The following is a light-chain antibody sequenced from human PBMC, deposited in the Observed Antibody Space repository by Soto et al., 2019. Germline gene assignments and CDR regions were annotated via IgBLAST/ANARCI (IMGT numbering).Light chain of an antibody. J-gene: IGLJ1*01. V-gene: IGLV2-14*02. CDR2: EVN. Sequence: QSVLAQPASVSGSPGQSITISCTGTSGFVGSFSLVSWYQQHPGKAPKVMIYEVNKRPSGVPDRFSGSKSGNTASLTVSGLQAEDEADYYCSSYAGSSNVFGTGTKLTVL. CDR1: SGFVGSFSL. CDR3: SSYAGSSNV.